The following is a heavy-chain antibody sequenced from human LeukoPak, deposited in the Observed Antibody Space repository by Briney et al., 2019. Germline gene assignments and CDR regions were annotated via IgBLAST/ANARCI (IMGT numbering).Heavy chain of an antibody. V-gene: IGHV3-7*03. CDR1: GFTFSSYW. CDR3: ARIPEVVPAATYYFDY. J-gene: IGHJ4*02. D-gene: IGHD2-2*01. Sequence: GGSLRLSCAASGFTFSSYWMSWVRQAPGKGMGWVANIKQDGSEKYYVDSVKGRFTISRDNAKNSLYLQMNSLRAEDTAVYYCARIPEVVPAATYYFDYWGQGTLVTVSS. CDR2: IKQDGSEK.